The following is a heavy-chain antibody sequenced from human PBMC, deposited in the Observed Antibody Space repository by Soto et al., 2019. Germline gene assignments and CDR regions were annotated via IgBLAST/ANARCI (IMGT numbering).Heavy chain of an antibody. CDR3: ARATGDSSCFDH. D-gene: IGHD3-22*01. Sequence: QVQLVQSGAEVKKPGASVKVSCKASGYTFTSYGISWVRQAPGQGLEWMGWISDYNGHTNYAQKIQGRVTMNTDTTTSTAYMEMRSLRSDDTAVYYCARATGDSSCFDHWGQGTLVTVSS. V-gene: IGHV1-18*04. CDR1: GYTFTSYG. J-gene: IGHJ4*02. CDR2: ISDYNGHT.